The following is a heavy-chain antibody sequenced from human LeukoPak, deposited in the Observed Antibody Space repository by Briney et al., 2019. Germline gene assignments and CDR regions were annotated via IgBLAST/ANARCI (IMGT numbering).Heavy chain of an antibody. Sequence: PSETLSLTCTVSGGSISSYYWSWIRQLPGKGLEWVGYIYNSGSTTYNPSLVSRVTIPVDTSKNNFPLPLRPVIAADTAVYYCARAPLWRCTGGRCYRWFDPWGQATLVTVS. CDR1: GGSISSYY. D-gene: IGHD2-15*01. CDR2: IYNSGST. J-gene: IGHJ5*02. V-gene: IGHV4-59*01. CDR3: ARAPLWRCTGGRCYRWFDP.